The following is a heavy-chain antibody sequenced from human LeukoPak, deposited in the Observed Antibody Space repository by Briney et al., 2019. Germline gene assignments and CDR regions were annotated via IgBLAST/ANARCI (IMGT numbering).Heavy chain of an antibody. CDR1: GGTFSSYA. CDR2: IIPIFGTA. CDR3: ARESSAGIAAAGLLGFDP. Sequence: ASVKVSCKASGGTFSSYAISWVRQAPGQGLEWMGGIIPIFGTANYAQKFQGRVTITADESTSTAYMELSSLRSEDTAVYYCARESSAGIAAAGLLGFDPWGQGTLVTVSS. V-gene: IGHV1-69*13. J-gene: IGHJ5*02. D-gene: IGHD6-13*01.